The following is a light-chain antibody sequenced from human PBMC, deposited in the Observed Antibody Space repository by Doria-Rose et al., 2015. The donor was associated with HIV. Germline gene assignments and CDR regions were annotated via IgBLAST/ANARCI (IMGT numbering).Light chain of an antibody. Sequence: DIQMTQSPESLGMSLGERATLNCKSNQSLLYTSKNYLAWYQQEPGQPPKLLIYWASTRQSGVPARFSGSGSGTDFTLTISSLEAEGVAVYYCQQYYDTPSFGPGTTVDIK. CDR3: QQYYDTPS. CDR2: WAS. V-gene: IGKV4-1*01. J-gene: IGKJ3*01. CDR1: QSLLYTSKNY.